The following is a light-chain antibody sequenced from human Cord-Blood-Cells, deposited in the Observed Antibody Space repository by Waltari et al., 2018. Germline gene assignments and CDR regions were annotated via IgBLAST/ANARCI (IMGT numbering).Light chain of an antibody. CDR3: QAWDSSTYV. Sequence: SYALTRPPSASVSPGQTASITCSGDKLGDTYACWYPQKQGQSPVLVIYQDSKRPSGIAERVSGSNAGDTATLTIGGAEAMDEADDYCQAWDSSTYVFGSGTKVTVL. CDR2: QDS. CDR1: KLGDTY. V-gene: IGLV3-1*01. J-gene: IGLJ1*01.